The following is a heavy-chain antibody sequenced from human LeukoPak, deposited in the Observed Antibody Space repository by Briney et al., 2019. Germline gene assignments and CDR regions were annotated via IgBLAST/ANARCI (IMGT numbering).Heavy chain of an antibody. J-gene: IGHJ4*02. CDR2: MNPNSGNT. CDR1: GYTFTSFD. V-gene: IGHV1-8*01. CDR3: ARGRIAAAGTFVY. Sequence: ASVKVSCKASGYTFTSFDINWVRQATGQGLEWMGWMNPNSGNTGYAQKFQGRVTMTRNTSISTAYMELSSLRSEDTAVYYCARGRIAAAGTFVYWGQGTLVTVSS. D-gene: IGHD6-13*01.